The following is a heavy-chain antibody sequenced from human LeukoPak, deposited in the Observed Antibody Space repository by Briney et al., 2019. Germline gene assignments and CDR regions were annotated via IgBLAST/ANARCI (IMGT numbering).Heavy chain of an antibody. CDR3: ATGPYCSSTSCAIGY. Sequence: ASVKVSCKVSGYTLTELSMHWVRQAPGEGLEWMGGFDPEDGETIYAQKFQGRVTMTEDTSTDTAYMELSSLRSEDTAVYYCATGPYCSSTSCAIGYWGQGTLVTVSS. D-gene: IGHD2-2*01. J-gene: IGHJ4*02. CDR1: GYTLTELS. CDR2: FDPEDGET. V-gene: IGHV1-24*01.